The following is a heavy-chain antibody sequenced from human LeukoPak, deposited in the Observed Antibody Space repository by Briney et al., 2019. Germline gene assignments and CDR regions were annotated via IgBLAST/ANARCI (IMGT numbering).Heavy chain of an antibody. CDR1: GGSFSGYY. CDR3: ARGGEPYQLLPFDY. J-gene: IGHJ4*02. D-gene: IGHD2-2*01. CDR2: INHSGST. Sequence: NSSETLSLTCAVYGGSFSGYYWSWIRQPPVKGLEWIGEINHSGSTNYNPSLKSRVTISVDTSKNQFSLKLSSVTAADTAVYYCARGGEPYQLLPFDYWGQGTLVTVSS. V-gene: IGHV4-34*01.